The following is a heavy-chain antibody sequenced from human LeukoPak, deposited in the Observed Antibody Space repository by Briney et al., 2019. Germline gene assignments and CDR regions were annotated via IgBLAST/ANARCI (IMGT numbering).Heavy chain of an antibody. J-gene: IGHJ4*02. CDR1: GYTFTGYY. V-gene: IGHV1-2*02. D-gene: IGHD1-26*01. CDR3: ARAYSGSYCFDY. CDR2: INPNSGGT. Sequence: GASVKVSCKASGYTFTGYYMHWVRQAPGQGLGWMGWINPNSGGTNYAQKFQGRVTMTRDTSISTAYMELSRLRSDDTAVYYCARAYSGSYCFDYWGQGTLVTVSS.